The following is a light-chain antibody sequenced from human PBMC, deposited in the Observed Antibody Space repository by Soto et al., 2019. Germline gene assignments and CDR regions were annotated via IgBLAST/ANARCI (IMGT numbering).Light chain of an antibody. CDR1: SNDVAIYNY. Sequence: QSALTQPASVSGSPGQSITISCTGTSNDVAIYNYVSWYQQHPGKAPKLVIYEVSSRPSGVSDRFSAYKSGITAALTISGLQPEDVADYFCSSYTTASTLVFGGGTKLTVL. CDR3: SSYTTASTLV. J-gene: IGLJ2*01. CDR2: EVS. V-gene: IGLV2-14*03.